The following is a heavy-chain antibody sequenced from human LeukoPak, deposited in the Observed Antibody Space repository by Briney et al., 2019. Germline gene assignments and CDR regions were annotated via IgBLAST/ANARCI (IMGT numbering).Heavy chain of an antibody. CDR3: ARGYYDSSGYPTWYCFDY. J-gene: IGHJ4*02. Sequence: GESLKISCKGSGYSFTSYWIGWVRQMPGKGLEWMGIIYPGDSDTRYSPSFQGQVTISADKSISTAYLQWSSLKASDTAMYYCARGYYDSSGYPTWYCFDYWGQGTLVTVSS. CDR2: IYPGDSDT. D-gene: IGHD3-22*01. CDR1: GYSFTSYW. V-gene: IGHV5-51*01.